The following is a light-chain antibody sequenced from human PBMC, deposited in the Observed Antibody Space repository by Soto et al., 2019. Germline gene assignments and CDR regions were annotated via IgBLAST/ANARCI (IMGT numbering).Light chain of an antibody. CDR3: QQYDSSPHT. CDR2: GAS. V-gene: IGKV3-20*01. Sequence: EIVLTQSPGTLSLSPGERATLSCRASQSVSSNYLAWYQQKPGQAPRLLIYGASSRATGIPDRFSGSGSGTDFTLTISRLEPDDFAVYYCQQYDSSPHTFGQGTKLEIK. J-gene: IGKJ2*01. CDR1: QSVSSNY.